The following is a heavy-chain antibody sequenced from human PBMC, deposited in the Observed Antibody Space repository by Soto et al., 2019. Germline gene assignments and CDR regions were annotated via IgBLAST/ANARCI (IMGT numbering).Heavy chain of an antibody. Sequence: TLSLTCAVSGGSISSGGYSWSWIRQPPWKGLEWIGYIYHSGSTYYNPSLKSRVTISVDRSKNQFSLKLSSVTAADTAVYYCARNTAMVDYFDYWGQGTLVTVSS. CDR2: IYHSGST. D-gene: IGHD5-18*01. J-gene: IGHJ4*02. V-gene: IGHV4-30-2*01. CDR3: ARNTAMVDYFDY. CDR1: GGSISSGGYS.